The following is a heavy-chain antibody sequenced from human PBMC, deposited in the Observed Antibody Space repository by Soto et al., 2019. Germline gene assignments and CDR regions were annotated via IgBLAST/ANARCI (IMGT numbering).Heavy chain of an antibody. V-gene: IGHV1-2*06. Sequence: ASVKVSCKVSGYTFTVNHMHWVRQAPGEGLEWMGRIDPHSGDTNYAQKFQGRVTMTRDTSITTAYMELNRLTSDDTAVYYCPRETYKFENWGQGSLVTVSS. CDR3: PRETYKFEN. CDR1: GYTFTVNH. CDR2: IDPHSGDT. J-gene: IGHJ4*02. D-gene: IGHD1-1*01.